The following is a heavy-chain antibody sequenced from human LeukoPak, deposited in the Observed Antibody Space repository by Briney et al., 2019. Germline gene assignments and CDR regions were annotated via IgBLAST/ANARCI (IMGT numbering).Heavy chain of an antibody. CDR1: GGSINSYY. V-gene: IGHV4-59*01. CDR2: IYYSGST. J-gene: IGHJ4*02. Sequence: KPSETLSLTCTVSGGSINSYYWSWIRQPPGKGLEWIAYIYYSGSTSYNPSLKSRVTISVDTSKNQFSLKLNSVTAADTAMYYCARLFHPALSGNYPFAYWGQGTLVTVSS. CDR3: ARLFHPALSGNYPFAY. D-gene: IGHD1-26*01.